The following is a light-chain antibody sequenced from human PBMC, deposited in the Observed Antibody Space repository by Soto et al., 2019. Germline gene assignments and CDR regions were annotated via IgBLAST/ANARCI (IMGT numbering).Light chain of an antibody. CDR2: DAS. V-gene: IGKV1-5*01. CDR1: QSISGW. CDR3: QQYRT. Sequence: DVHMTQSPSTLSASVGDRVTITCRASQSISGWLAWYQQKPGKAPKLLIYDASSLESGVPSRFSGSGSGTEFTLTISSLQPDDFASYYCQQYRTFGQGTKVDIK. J-gene: IGKJ1*01.